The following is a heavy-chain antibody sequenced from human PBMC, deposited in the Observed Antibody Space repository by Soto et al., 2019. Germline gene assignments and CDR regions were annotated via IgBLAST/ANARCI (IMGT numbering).Heavy chain of an antibody. CDR3: AGRGSSWYPSPDY. CDR1: GFTFSSYA. J-gene: IGHJ4*02. CDR2: ISGSGGST. V-gene: IGHV3-23*01. D-gene: IGHD6-13*01. Sequence: PGGSLRLSCAASGFTFSSYAMSWVRQSPGKGLEWVSAISGSGGSTYYADSVKGRFTISRDNSKNTLYLQMNSLRAEDTAVYYCAGRGSSWYPSPDYWGQGTLVTVSS.